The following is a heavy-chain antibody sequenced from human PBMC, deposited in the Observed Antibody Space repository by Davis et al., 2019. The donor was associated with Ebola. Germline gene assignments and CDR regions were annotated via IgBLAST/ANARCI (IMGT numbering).Heavy chain of an antibody. CDR3: ARDIVVVPAAISDYFYYYMDV. CDR1: GDSISSYF. V-gene: IGHV4-59*12. J-gene: IGHJ6*03. CDR2: IYYSGST. D-gene: IGHD2-2*02. Sequence: MPSETLSLTCTVSGDSISSYFWSWIRQPPGKGLEWIGYIYYSGSTNYNPSLKSRVTISVDTSKNQFSLKLSSVTAADTAVYYCARDIVVVPAAISDYFYYYMDVWGKGTTVTVSS.